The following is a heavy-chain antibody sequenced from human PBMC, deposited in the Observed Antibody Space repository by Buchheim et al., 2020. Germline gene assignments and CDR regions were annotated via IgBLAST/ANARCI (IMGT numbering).Heavy chain of an antibody. CDR1: GYTFTSYY. CDR3: ARAPGRVGATTAPDYYGMDV. V-gene: IGHV1-46*03. D-gene: IGHD1-26*01. Sequence: QVQLVQSGAEVKKPGASVKVSCKASGYTFTSYYMHWVRQAPGQGLEWMGIINPSGGSTSYAQKFQGRVTMTRDTSTSTVYMELSSLRSEDTAVYYCARAPGRVGATTAPDYYGMDVWGQGTT. J-gene: IGHJ6*02. CDR2: INPSGGST.